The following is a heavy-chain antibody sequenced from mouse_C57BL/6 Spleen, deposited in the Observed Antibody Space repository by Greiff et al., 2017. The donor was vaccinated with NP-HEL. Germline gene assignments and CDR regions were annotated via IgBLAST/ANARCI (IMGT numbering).Heavy chain of an antibody. V-gene: IGHV1-61*01. CDR1: GYTFTSYW. Sequence: QVQLQQSGAELVRPGSSVKLSCKASGYTFTSYWMDWVKQRPGQGLEWIGNIYPSDSETHYNQKFKDKATLTVDKSSSTAYMQLSSLTSEDSAVYYCAREGYYGSSSGYFDVWGTGTTVTVSS. J-gene: IGHJ1*03. CDR3: AREGYYGSSSGYFDV. CDR2: IYPSDSET. D-gene: IGHD1-1*01.